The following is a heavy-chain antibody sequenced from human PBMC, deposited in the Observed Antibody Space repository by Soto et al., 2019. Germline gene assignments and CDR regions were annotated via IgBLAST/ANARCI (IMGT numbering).Heavy chain of an antibody. CDR3: ARKGRVWDNWNRLGWFDP. Sequence: ASVKVSCKASGGTFSSYASSWVRQANGQGLEWMGGIIPIFGTANYAQKFQGRVTITADESTSTAYMELSSLRSEDTAVYYCARKGRVWDNWNRLGWFDPWGQGTLVTVSS. CDR2: IIPIFGTA. CDR1: GGTFSSYA. V-gene: IGHV1-69*13. J-gene: IGHJ5*02. D-gene: IGHD1-20*01.